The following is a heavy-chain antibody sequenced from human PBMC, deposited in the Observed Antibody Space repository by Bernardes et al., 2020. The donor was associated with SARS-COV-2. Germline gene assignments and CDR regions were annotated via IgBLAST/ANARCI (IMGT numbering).Heavy chain of an antibody. V-gene: IGHV4-39*01. CDR1: SVSISSSSYY. CDR2: LYYSGST. J-gene: IGHJ4*02. CDR3: ARLTPKDDFDY. Sequence: SETLSLTCTVSSVSISSSSYYWGWIRQPPGKGLEWIGSLYYSGSTYYNPSLKSRVTISVDTSKNQFSLKLSSVTAADTAVYYCARLTPKDDFDYWGQGTLVTVSS.